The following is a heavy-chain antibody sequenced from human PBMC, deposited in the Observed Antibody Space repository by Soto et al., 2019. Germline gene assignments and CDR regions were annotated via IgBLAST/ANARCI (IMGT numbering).Heavy chain of an antibody. V-gene: IGHV4-34*01. J-gene: IGHJ6*02. CDR2: IDHSVST. CDR1: GGSFSGYF. Sequence: SETLSLTCAVHGGSFSGYFWTWIRQSPGKGLEWIGEIDHSVSTNYNPSLRSRLTMSVDKSNNQLFLKLTSVTAADTGLYFCARGDVIVVPAAYRFLYDYNGMDVWGQGTTVTVSS. D-gene: IGHD2-2*01. CDR3: ARGDVIVVPAAYRFLYDYNGMDV.